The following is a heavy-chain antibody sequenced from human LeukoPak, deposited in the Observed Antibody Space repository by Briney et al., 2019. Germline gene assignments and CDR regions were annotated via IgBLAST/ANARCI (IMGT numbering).Heavy chain of an antibody. Sequence: SETLSLTCTVSGGSISSYYWSWIRQPPGKGLEWIGYIYYSGSTNYNPSLKSRVTISVDTSKNQLSLKLSSVTAADTAVYYCARYPSSGWYGAYFDYWGQGTLVTVSS. CDR2: IYYSGST. CDR3: ARYPSSGWYGAYFDY. CDR1: GGSISSYY. J-gene: IGHJ4*02. D-gene: IGHD6-19*01. V-gene: IGHV4-59*08.